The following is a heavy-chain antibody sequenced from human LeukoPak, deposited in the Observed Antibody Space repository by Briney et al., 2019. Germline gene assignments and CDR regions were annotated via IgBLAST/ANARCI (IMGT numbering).Heavy chain of an antibody. V-gene: IGHV1-2*02. CDR2: INPNSGAT. Sequence: GASVKVSCKASGYTFTGYYMHWVQQAPGQGLEWMGWINPNSGATNYAQKFQGRVTMTRDTSSSTAYMDLNRLTSDDTAVYYCARDRSYTSSYYDYWGQGTLVTVSS. D-gene: IGHD6-13*01. J-gene: IGHJ4*02. CDR3: ARDRSYTSSYYDY. CDR1: GYTFTGYY.